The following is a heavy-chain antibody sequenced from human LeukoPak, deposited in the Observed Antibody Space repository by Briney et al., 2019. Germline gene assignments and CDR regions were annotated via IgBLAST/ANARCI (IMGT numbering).Heavy chain of an antibody. Sequence: EASVKVSCKASGYTFTSYDINWVRQATGQGLEWMGWIKPNSGDTRFAQKFQGRVTMTRDTSISTAYMELSSLRYDDTAVYYCATNILVRDIINWFDPWGQGTLVTVSS. CDR2: IKPNSGDT. CDR3: ATNILVRDIINWFDP. V-gene: IGHV1-8*01. CDR1: GYTFTSYD. D-gene: IGHD3-10*01. J-gene: IGHJ5*02.